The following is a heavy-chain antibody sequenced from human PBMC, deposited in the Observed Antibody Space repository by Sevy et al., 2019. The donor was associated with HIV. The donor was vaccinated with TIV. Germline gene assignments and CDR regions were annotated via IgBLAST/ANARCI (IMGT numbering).Heavy chain of an antibody. CDR2: IKVDGSEK. CDR1: GFSFSSFW. V-gene: IGHV3-7*01. D-gene: IGHD2-15*01. CDR3: AREGQWSHPGDY. Sequence: GGSLRLSCAASGFSFSSFWVSWVRQSPGKGLEWVANIKVDGSEKYYVDSVKGRFTISRDNAKNSLYLQMNSLRAEDTAVYYCAREGQWSHPGDYWGQGTLVTVSS. J-gene: IGHJ4*02.